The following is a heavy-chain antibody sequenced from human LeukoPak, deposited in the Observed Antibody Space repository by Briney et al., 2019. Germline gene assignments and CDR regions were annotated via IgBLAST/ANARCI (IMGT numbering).Heavy chain of an antibody. D-gene: IGHD3-10*01. CDR2: XSXDGXNX. Sequence: PGRSLRLSCVAXXXXXXXXXXXXVXXXXXXXXXXXXXXSXDGXNXYXAXSVXGRFXIXRDISKNTLYLHMSSLRPDDTAXYYCAKGAYSYASGTYYFDYWGQGTLVTVSS. V-gene: IGHV3-30*18. J-gene: IGHJ4*02. CDR3: AKGAYSYASGTYYFDY. CDR1: XXXXXXXX.